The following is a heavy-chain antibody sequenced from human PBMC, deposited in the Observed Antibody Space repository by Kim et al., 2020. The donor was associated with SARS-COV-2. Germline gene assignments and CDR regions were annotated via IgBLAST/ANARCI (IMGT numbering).Heavy chain of an antibody. CDR3: AREGAGFRRGYSYGPAHY. CDR2: INACNGNT. CDR1: GYTFTSYA. J-gene: IGHJ4*02. V-gene: IGHV1-3*01. Sequence: ASVKVSCKASGYTFTSYAMHWVRQAPGQRLEWMGWINACNGNTKYSQKFQGRVTITRDTSASTAYMELSSLRSEDTAVYYCAREGAGFRRGYSYGPAHYWGQGTLVTVSS. D-gene: IGHD5-18*01.